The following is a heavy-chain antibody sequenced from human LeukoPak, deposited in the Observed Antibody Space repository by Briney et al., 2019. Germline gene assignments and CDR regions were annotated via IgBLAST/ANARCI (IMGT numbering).Heavy chain of an antibody. CDR2: IWYDGSNK. J-gene: IGHJ4*02. CDR3: ARNEVREVSPLDY. V-gene: IGHV3-33*01. CDR1: GFTFSSYG. D-gene: IGHD3-10*01. Sequence: GGSLRLSCAASGFTFSSYGFDWVRQAPGKGLEWVAVIWYDGSNKYYADSVKGRFTISRDNSKNTLYLQMNSLRAEDTAVYYCARNEVREVSPLDYWGQGTLVTVSS.